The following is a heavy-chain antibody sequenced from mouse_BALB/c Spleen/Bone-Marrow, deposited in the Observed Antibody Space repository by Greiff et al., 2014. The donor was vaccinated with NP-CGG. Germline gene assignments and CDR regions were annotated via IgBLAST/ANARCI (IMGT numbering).Heavy chain of an antibody. D-gene: IGHD2-4*01. CDR3: ARQTYYDYDGYFDY. Sequence: EVQLVESGGDLVKPGGSLKLSCAASGFTFSSYGMSWVRQTPDKRLEWVATISSGGSYTYYPDSVKGPFTISRDNAKNTLYLQMSSLKSYDTAMYYCARQTYYDYDGYFDYWGQGTTLTVSS. CDR1: GFTFSSYG. J-gene: IGHJ2*01. V-gene: IGHV5-6*01. CDR2: ISSGGSYT.